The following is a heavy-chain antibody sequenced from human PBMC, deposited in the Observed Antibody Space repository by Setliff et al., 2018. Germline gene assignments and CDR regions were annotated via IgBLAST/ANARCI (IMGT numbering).Heavy chain of an antibody. V-gene: IGHV1-18*01. D-gene: IGHD6-13*01. CDR3: ARGGVAAAGKKGVFEH. CDR2: INAYNGDT. CDR1: GYTFTNYG. Sequence: ASVKVSCKASGYTFTNYGISWVRQAPGQGLEWMAYINAYNGDTYYAENLQVRVTVSTDTSTTTTYMELRNLRSDDTAVYYCARGGVAAAGKKGVFEHWGQGTLVTVSS. J-gene: IGHJ4*02.